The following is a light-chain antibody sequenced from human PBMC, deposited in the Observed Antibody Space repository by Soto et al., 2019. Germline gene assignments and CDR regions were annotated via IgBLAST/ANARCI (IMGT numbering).Light chain of an antibody. CDR3: LQGYNFPHT. CDR2: AAS. V-gene: IGKV1-6*01. J-gene: IGKJ3*01. CDR1: QDIRND. Sequence: AIQMTQSPSSLSASVGDRVTITCRASQDIRNDLGWYQQKPGKAPNLLIYAASTLQIGVPSRFTGSGSGTDFTLTISSLQPEDFATYYCLQGYNFPHTFGPGTKVDIK.